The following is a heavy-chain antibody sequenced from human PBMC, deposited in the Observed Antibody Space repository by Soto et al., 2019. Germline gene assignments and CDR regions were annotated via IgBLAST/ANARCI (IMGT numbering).Heavy chain of an antibody. CDR3: ARRGYCSGGSCYGLFDP. V-gene: IGHV1-69*06. Sequence: QVQLVQSGAEVKKPGSSVKVSCKASGGTFSSYAISWVRQAPGQGLEWMGGIIPIFGTANYAQKFQGRVTITEDKSTSTAYMGLSSLRSEDTAVYYCARRGYCSGGSCYGLFDPWGQGTLVTVSS. J-gene: IGHJ5*02. CDR1: GGTFSSYA. CDR2: IIPIFGTA. D-gene: IGHD2-15*01.